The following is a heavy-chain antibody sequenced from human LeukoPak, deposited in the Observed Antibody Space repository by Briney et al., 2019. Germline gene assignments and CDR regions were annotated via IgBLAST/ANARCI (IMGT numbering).Heavy chain of an antibody. Sequence: GRSLRLSCAASGFTFDDCAMHWVRQAPGKGLEWVSGISWNSGSIGYADSVKGRFTISRDNAKNSLYLQMNSLRAEDTALYYCAKGPGYDFWSGYYGFDPWGQGTLVTVSS. V-gene: IGHV3-9*01. D-gene: IGHD3-3*01. CDR3: AKGPGYDFWSGYYGFDP. J-gene: IGHJ5*02. CDR2: ISWNSGSI. CDR1: GFTFDDCA.